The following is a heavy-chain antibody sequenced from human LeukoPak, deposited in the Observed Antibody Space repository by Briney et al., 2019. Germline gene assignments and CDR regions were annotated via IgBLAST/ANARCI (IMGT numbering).Heavy chain of an antibody. Sequence: SETLSLTCTVSGGSIRSTNHYWSWIRQDPAKGLEWIGYIYHSGSTYYNPSLKSRVIMSLDTSKNQFSLKLRSVTAADTAVYYCARANYYDSTGHLPVVYPSDYWGQGALVTVSS. D-gene: IGHD3-22*01. CDR1: GGSIRSTNHY. CDR2: IYHSGST. J-gene: IGHJ4*02. V-gene: IGHV4-31*03. CDR3: ARANYYDSTGHLPVVYPSDY.